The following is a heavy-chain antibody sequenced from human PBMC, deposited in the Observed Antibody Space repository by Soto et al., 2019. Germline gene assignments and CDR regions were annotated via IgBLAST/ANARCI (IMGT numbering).Heavy chain of an antibody. J-gene: IGHJ5*02. D-gene: IGHD6-19*01. V-gene: IGHV4-61*08. CDR1: GGSISSGGYS. CDR2: IYYSGNT. CDR3: ARQNDLQWLVRGSWFDP. Sequence: PSETLSLTCAVSGGSISSGGYSWSWIRQPPGKGLEWIGYIYYSGNTNYNPSLTSRLAISIDTSKNQFSLKLGSVTATDTAVYYCARQNDLQWLVRGSWFDPWGQGILVTVSS.